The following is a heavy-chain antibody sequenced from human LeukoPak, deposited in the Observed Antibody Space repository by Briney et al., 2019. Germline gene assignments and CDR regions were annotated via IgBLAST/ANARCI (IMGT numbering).Heavy chain of an antibody. V-gene: IGHV1-69*01. CDR3: AREGAGHYDILTGYYYFDY. J-gene: IGHJ4*02. Sequence: GSPVKVSCKASGGTFSSYAISWVRQAPGQGLEWMGGIIPIFGTANYAQKFQGRVTITADESTSTAYMELSSLRSEDTAVYYCAREGAGHYDILTGYYYFDYWGQGTLVTVSS. CDR1: GGTFSSYA. CDR2: IIPIFGTA. D-gene: IGHD3-9*01.